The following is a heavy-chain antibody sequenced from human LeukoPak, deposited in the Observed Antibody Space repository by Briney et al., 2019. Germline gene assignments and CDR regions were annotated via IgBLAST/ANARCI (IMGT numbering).Heavy chain of an antibody. J-gene: IGHJ4*02. V-gene: IGHV3-66*01. CDR2: IYNGGSK. Sequence: GGSLRLSCAASGFTVSPKYISWLRQAPGKGLAWVSVIYNGGSKFYADSVKARFTISRDNSKNTLYLQMNSLKAEDTAVYYCATTRGEQGYDYWGQGTLVTVSS. CDR1: GFTVSPKY. CDR3: ATTRGEQGYDY. D-gene: IGHD1/OR15-1a*01.